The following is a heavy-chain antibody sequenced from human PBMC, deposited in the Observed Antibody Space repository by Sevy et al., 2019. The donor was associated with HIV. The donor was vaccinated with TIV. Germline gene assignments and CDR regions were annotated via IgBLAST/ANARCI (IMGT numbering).Heavy chain of an antibody. V-gene: IGHV3-21*01. CDR2: ISSSSSYI. D-gene: IGHD3-10*01. J-gene: IGHJ4*02. CDR3: ASSTSLLWFGELSGGLFN. CDR1: GFTFSSYS. Sequence: GGSLRLSCAASGFTFSSYSMNWVRQAPGKGLEWVSSISSSSSYIYYADSVKGRFTISRDNAKNSLYLQMNSLRAEDTAVYYCASSTSLLWFGELSGGLFNWGQGTLVTVSS.